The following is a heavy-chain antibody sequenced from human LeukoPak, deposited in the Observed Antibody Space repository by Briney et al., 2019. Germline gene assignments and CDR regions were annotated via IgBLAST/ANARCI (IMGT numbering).Heavy chain of an antibody. CDR3: ARGYCTNGVCFDY. CDR1: GFTVSSTY. V-gene: IGHV3-53*01. CDR2: IYIGGAT. D-gene: IGHD2-8*01. J-gene: IGHJ4*02. Sequence: PGGSLRLSCAASGFTVSSTYMTWVRQAPGKGLEWVSLIYIGGATYYSDSVEGRFTISRGTSKNTLYLQMNSVRADDTAVYYCARGYCTNGVCFDYWGQGTRVTVSS.